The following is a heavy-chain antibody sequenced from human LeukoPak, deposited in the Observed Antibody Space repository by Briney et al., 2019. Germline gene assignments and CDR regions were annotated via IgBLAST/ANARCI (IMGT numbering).Heavy chain of an antibody. D-gene: IGHD2-21*02. CDR2: INHSGST. V-gene: IGHV4-34*01. Sequence: SETLSLTCAVYGGSFSGYYWSWIRQPPGKGLEWIGEINHSGSTNYNPSLKSRVTISVDTSKNQFSLKLSSVTAADTAVYYCARATIEAYCGGDCYSDYYYYMDVWGKGTTVTVSS. CDR1: GGSFSGYY. J-gene: IGHJ6*03. CDR3: ARATIEAYCGGDCYSDYYYYMDV.